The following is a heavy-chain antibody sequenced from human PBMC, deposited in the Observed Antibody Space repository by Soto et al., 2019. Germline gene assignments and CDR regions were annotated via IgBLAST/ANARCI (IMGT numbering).Heavy chain of an antibody. CDR3: AKELCGDYVAYDY. D-gene: IGHD4-17*01. Sequence: EVQLLESGGGLVQPGGSLRLSCAASGFTFSSYAMSWVRQAPGNGLEWVSAISGSGGSTYYADSVKGRFTISRDNPKNTLYLQMNSLRAEDTAVYYCAKELCGDYVAYDYWCQGTLLTVSS. J-gene: IGHJ4*02. CDR2: ISGSGGST. CDR1: GFTFSSYA. V-gene: IGHV3-23*01.